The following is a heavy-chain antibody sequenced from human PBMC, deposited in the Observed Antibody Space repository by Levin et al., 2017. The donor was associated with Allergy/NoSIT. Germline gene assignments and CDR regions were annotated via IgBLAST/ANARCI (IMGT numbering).Heavy chain of an antibody. CDR3: ATNSSSSYPFDV. Sequence: PGGSLRLSCTVSGGSMSSYYWTWIRQPPGKRLEWIGNIHYGGATNYNPSLKSRVTILVDTSKNQFSLKLRSVTAADTAMYYCATNSSSSYPFDVWGQGTLVTVSS. CDR2: IHYGGAT. V-gene: IGHV4-59*01. D-gene: IGHD6-19*01. J-gene: IGHJ3*01. CDR1: GGSMSSYY.